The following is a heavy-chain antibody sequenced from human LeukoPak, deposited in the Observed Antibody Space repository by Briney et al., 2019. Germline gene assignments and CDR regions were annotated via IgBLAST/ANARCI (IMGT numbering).Heavy chain of an antibody. J-gene: IGHJ4*02. D-gene: IGHD3-9*01. CDR1: GFTFSNHY. CDR3: ARHAADYDVLTGSYSGDYFDY. Sequence: GGSLRLSCAASGFTFSNHYMDWVRQAPGKGLEWVGRIRHKVHSYTTEYAASVRGRFIISRDDSQNSLYLQMNSLKTDDTAVYYCARHAADYDVLTGSYSGDYFDYWGQGTLVTVSS. V-gene: IGHV3-72*01. CDR2: IRHKVHSYTT.